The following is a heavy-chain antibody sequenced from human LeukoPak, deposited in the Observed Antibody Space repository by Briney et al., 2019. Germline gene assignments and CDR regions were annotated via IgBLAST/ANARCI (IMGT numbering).Heavy chain of an antibody. V-gene: IGHV3-23*01. J-gene: IGHJ3*02. D-gene: IGHD3-10*01. CDR3: AKDGFSVGI. Sequence: GGSLRLSCVGSGFTFRSHAMSWVRQAPEKGLEFVSGIYENGGTTYYADSVKGRFSISRDNSKNTLYLQMDSLRGEDTAVYYCAKDGFSVGIWGQGTMVTVSS. CDR2: IYENGGTT. CDR1: GFTFRSHA.